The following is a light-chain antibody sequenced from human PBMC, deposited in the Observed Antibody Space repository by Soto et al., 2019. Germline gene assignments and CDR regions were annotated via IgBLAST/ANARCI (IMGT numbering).Light chain of an antibody. Sequence: SYELTQPPSLSVAPGQTATITCGGNNIGSKNVHWYQQKPGQAPVLVIYDDSDRPSGIPERFSGSNSGNTATLTIIMVEAGDEADYYCQVWDNSDVVFGGGTKVTVL. CDR2: DDS. V-gene: IGLV3-21*02. J-gene: IGLJ2*01. CDR3: QVWDNSDVV. CDR1: NIGSKN.